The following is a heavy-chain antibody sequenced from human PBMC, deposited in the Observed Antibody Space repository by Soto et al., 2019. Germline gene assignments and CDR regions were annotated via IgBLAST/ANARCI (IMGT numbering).Heavy chain of an antibody. Sequence: QVQLVQSGAEVKKPGASVKVSCKASGGTFNTYAISWVRQAPGQGLEWMGGIIPIFRTPDYAQKFQGRVTIIADESTSTAYMELSSLRSEDTAVYYCAREKERQRLGGNYYYATDVWGQGTTVTVSS. V-gene: IGHV1-69*12. CDR1: GGTFNTYA. CDR2: IIPIFRTP. CDR3: AREKERQRLGGNYYYATDV. D-gene: IGHD5-12*01. J-gene: IGHJ6*02.